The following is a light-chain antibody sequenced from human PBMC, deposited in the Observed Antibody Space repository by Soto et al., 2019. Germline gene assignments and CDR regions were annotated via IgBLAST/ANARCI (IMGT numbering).Light chain of an antibody. J-gene: IGKJ1*01. V-gene: IGKV2-24*01. Sequence: DVVLTQTPLSSPVTLEQPASISCRSSQSLEHSDGNTYLSWLQQRPGQPPRLLIYQISNRFSGVPDRFSGSGAGTDFTLKISRVEAEDVGVYHCVQFAHFPRTFGQGTKLEI. CDR3: VQFAHFPRT. CDR1: QSLEHSDGNTY. CDR2: QIS.